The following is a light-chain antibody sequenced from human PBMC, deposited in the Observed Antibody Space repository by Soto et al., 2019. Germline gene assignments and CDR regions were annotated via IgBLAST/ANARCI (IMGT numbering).Light chain of an antibody. CDR3: QQYYTYSWT. CDR2: DAS. V-gene: IGKV1-5*01. CDR1: QSISDW. J-gene: IGKJ1*01. Sequence: DIQMTQSPSTLSASVRDRVTITCRASQSISDWLAWYQQKPGSAPRLLISDASSFQSGVPSRFSGSGSGTEFTLTISSLQPDDFATYYCQQYYTYSWTFGQGTKVEIK.